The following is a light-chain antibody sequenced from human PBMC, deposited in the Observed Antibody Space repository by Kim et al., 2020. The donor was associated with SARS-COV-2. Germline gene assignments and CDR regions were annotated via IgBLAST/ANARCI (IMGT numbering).Light chain of an antibody. CDR2: GKN. Sequence: VALGQTVRITCQGDGLRSYYATWYQQKPGQAPILVIYGKNNRPSGIPDRVSGSSSGNTASLTITGTQAGDEADYYCNSRDSNDNVVFGGGTQLTVL. CDR3: NSRDSNDNVV. J-gene: IGLJ2*01. CDR1: GLRSYY. V-gene: IGLV3-19*01.